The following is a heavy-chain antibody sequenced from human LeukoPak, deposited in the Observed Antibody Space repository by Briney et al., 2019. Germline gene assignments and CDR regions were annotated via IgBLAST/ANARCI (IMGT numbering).Heavy chain of an antibody. J-gene: IGHJ4*01. CDR2: INPDGRTI. CDR1: GFTFSNYW. D-gene: IGHD1-26*01. CDR3: ARVAVGRYDFDY. Sequence: GGSLRLSCAASGFTFSNYWMHWVRQAPGKGPVWVSRINPDGRTITYADSVVGRITISRDNAKNTLYLQMNSLRDEDTAVYYCARVAVGRYDFDYCGRGTPVTVSS. V-gene: IGHV3-74*03.